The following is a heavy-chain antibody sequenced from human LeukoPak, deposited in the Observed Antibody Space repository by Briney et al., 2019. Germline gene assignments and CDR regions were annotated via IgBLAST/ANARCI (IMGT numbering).Heavy chain of an antibody. Sequence: PGGSLRLSCAASGFTFSSYAMRWVRQAPGKGLEWVSSITGSGGSTYYADSVKGRFTISRDNSKNTLYLQMNSLRAEDTAVYYCAKEKTSSWNPRPFDYWGQGTLVTVSS. D-gene: IGHD6-13*01. V-gene: IGHV3-23*01. CDR1: GFTFSSYA. J-gene: IGHJ4*02. CDR2: ITGSGGST. CDR3: AKEKTSSWNPRPFDY.